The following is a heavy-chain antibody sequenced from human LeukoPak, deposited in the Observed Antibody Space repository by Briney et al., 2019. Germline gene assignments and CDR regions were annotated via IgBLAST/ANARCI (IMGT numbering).Heavy chain of an antibody. J-gene: IGHJ5*02. D-gene: IGHD6-13*01. CDR3: ARDSAAAARTRGFDP. CDR1: GFTFSSYW. V-gene: IGHV3-7*01. CDR2: IKQDGSEK. Sequence: GSLRLSCAASGFTFSSYWMSWVRQAPGKGLEWVANIKQDGSEKYYVDSVKGRFTISRDNAKNSLYLQLNSLRAEDAAVYYCARDSAAAARTRGFDPWGQGTLVTVSS.